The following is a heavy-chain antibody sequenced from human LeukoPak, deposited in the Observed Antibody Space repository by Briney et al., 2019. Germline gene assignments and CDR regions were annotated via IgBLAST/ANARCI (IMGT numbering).Heavy chain of an antibody. J-gene: IGHJ4*02. D-gene: IGHD2-15*01. CDR3: ARLKRYCSGGRCYYYFVN. Sequence: SETLSLTCTVSGGSISSSSYYWGWIRQPPGKGLEWIGSIYYRGSTYYNPSLKSRVTISVDTSKNQFYLKLGSVTAAETAVYYCARLKRYCSGGRCYYYFVNWGQGALVTVSS. CDR1: GGSISSSSYY. CDR2: IYYRGST. V-gene: IGHV4-39*01.